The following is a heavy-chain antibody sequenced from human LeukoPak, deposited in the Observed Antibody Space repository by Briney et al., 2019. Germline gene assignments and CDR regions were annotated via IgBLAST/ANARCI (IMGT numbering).Heavy chain of an antibody. V-gene: IGHV3-48*03. D-gene: IGHD3-10*01. CDR2: ISDSGTTI. J-gene: IGHJ4*02. Sequence: GGSLRLSCAASGFTFRSHEMNWVRQAPGKGLEWVSYISDSGTTIYYADSVKGRFTISRDNSKNTVYLQMNNRRAEDTAVYYCARWGYYVSGSYEYWGQGTLVTVSS. CDR1: GFTFRSHE. CDR3: ARWGYYVSGSYEY.